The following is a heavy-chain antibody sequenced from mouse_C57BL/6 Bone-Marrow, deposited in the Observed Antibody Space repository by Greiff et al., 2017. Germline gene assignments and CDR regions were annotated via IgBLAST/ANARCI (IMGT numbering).Heavy chain of an antibody. D-gene: IGHD2-4*01. V-gene: IGHV5-17*01. Sequence: EVQRVESGGGLVKPGGSLKLSCAASGFTFSDYGMHWVRQAPEKGLEWVAYISSGSSTIYYADTVKGRFPISRDNAKNTLFLQMTSLRSEDTAMYYCARKEMIRNYFDYWGQGTTRTVSS. J-gene: IGHJ2*01. CDR1: GFTFSDYG. CDR3: ARKEMIRNYFDY. CDR2: ISSGSSTI.